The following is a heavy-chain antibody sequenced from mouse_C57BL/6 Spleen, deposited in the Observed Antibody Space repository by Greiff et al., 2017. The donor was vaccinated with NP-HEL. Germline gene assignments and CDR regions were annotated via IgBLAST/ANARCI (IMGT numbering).Heavy chain of an antibody. CDR2: IDPETGGT. D-gene: IGHD3-2*02. V-gene: IGHV1-15*01. J-gene: IGHJ4*01. Sequence: VQVVESGAELVRPGASVTLSCKASGYTFTDYEMHWVKQTPVHGLEWIGAIDPETGGTAYNQKFKGKAILTADKSSSTAYMEIRSLTSEDSAVYYCTRKGHSSGYAMDYWGQGTSVTVSS. CDR1: GYTFTDYE. CDR3: TRKGHSSGYAMDY.